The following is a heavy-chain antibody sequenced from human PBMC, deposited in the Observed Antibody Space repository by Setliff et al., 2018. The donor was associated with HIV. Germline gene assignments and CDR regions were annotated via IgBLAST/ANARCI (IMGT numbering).Heavy chain of an antibody. V-gene: IGHV3-33*08. J-gene: IGHJ4*02. D-gene: IGHD3-22*01. CDR1: GFTFSTFA. CDR2: IRYDGSDI. CDR3: ARKYYYDSSGYYSFDY. Sequence: PGGSLRLSCVASGFTFSTFAMHWVRQAPGKGLEWVTFIRYDGSDIHYADSVKGRFTISRDNSKNTLYLQMNTLRAEDTAVYYCARKYYYDSSGYYSFDYWGQGALVTVSS.